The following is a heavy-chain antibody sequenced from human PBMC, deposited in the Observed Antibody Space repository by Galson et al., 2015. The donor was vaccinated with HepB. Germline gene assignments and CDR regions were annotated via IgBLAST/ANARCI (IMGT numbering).Heavy chain of an antibody. CDR2: IYSGGGT. J-gene: IGHJ4*02. V-gene: IGHV3-53*04. Sequence: SLRLSCAVSGFSVSDNYMSWVRQAPGRGLEWVSVIYSGGGTYYADSVKGRFTISRHNSKNTLYLQMNSLRAEDTAVYYCARDDSSSRFHYWGQGTLVTVSS. CDR3: ARDDSSSRFHY. D-gene: IGHD6-13*01. CDR1: GFSVSDNY.